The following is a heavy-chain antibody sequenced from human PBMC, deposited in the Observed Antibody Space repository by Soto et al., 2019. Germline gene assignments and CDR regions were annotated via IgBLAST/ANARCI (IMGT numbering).Heavy chain of an antibody. D-gene: IGHD3-10*01. CDR2: IDPSDSYT. Sequence: PGESLKISCKGSGYSFTSYWINLVSQIPGKGLGWMGRIDPSDSYTNYSPSFQGHVTISADKSTSTAYLQWSSLKASDTAMYYWARPHGSSVCGMDVWGQGTTVTV. V-gene: IGHV5-10-1*01. CDR1: GYSFTSYW. J-gene: IGHJ6*02. CDR3: ARPHGSSVCGMDV.